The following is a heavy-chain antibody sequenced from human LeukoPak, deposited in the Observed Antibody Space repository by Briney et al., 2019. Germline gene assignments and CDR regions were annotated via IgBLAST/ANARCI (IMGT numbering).Heavy chain of an antibody. V-gene: IGHV3-20*01. Sequence: GGSLRLSCAASGFTFDDYGMSWVRQAPGKGLEWGSGINWNGGSTGYADSVKGRFTISRDNAKNSLYLQMNSLRAEDTASYHCASAARGMVDYWGQGTLVTVSS. CDR1: GFTFDDYG. J-gene: IGHJ4*02. D-gene: IGHD3-10*01. CDR2: INWNGGST. CDR3: ASAARGMVDY.